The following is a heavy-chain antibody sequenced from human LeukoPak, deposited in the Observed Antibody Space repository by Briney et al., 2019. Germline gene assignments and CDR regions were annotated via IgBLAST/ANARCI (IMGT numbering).Heavy chain of an antibody. D-gene: IGHD5-24*01. J-gene: IGHJ5*02. CDR1: GFTFNNYA. V-gene: IGHV3-21*04. CDR2: ISSSSSYI. CDR3: ARDNSVRDEAWWFNP. Sequence: PGGSLRLSCAASGFTFNNYAMSWVRQAPGKGLEWVSSISSSSSYIYYADSVKGRFTISRDNAKNSLYLQMNSLRSEDTAVYYCARDNSVRDEAWWFNPWGQGTLVTVSS.